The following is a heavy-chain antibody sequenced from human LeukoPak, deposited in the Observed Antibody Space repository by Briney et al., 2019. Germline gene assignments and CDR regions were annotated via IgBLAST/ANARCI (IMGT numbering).Heavy chain of an antibody. CDR1: GGSFSGYY. CDR2: INHSGST. J-gene: IGHJ4*02. D-gene: IGHD6-13*01. V-gene: IGHV4-34*01. CDR3: ARGGIAAASNSFDY. Sequence: SETLSLTCAVYGGSFSGYYWSWIRQPPGKGLEWIGEINHSGSTNYNPSLKSRVTISVDTSKNQFSLKLSSVTAADTAVYCCARGGIAAASNSFDYWGQGTLVTVSS.